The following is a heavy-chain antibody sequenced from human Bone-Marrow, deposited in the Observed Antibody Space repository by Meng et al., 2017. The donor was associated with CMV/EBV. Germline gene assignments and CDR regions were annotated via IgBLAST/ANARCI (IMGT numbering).Heavy chain of an antibody. CDR1: GFTLSSYA. J-gene: IGHJ4*02. D-gene: IGHD1-26*01. Sequence: GGSLRLSCAASGFTLSSYAMHWVRQAPGKGLEWVAVISYDGRNKYYPDSVKGRFTISRDNSKNTLYLQMNSLRADDTAVYYCASGVGPTIEGDYWGQGTLVTVSS. V-gene: IGHV3-30*04. CDR2: ISYDGRNK. CDR3: ASGVGPTIEGDY.